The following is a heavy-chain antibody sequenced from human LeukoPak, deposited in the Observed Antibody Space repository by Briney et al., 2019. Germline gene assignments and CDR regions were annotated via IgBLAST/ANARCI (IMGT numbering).Heavy chain of an antibody. Sequence: PGGSLRLSCAASGFTFSSYSMNWVRQAPGTGLEWVSYISSSSSTIYYADSVKGRFTISRDNAKNSLYLQMNSLRAEDTAVYYCARGTTLTVGYWGQGTLVTVSS. CDR3: ARGTTLTVGY. CDR1: GFTFSSYS. V-gene: IGHV3-48*01. CDR2: ISSSSSTI. D-gene: IGHD4-11*01. J-gene: IGHJ4*02.